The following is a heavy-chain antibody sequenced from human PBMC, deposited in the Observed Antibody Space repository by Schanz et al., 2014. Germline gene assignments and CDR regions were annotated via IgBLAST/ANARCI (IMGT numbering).Heavy chain of an antibody. J-gene: IGHJ6*02. CDR3: ARDRGMTTSDYYYGMDV. D-gene: IGHD4-17*01. V-gene: IGHV4-30-4*07. CDR2: IYSSGST. Sequence: QVQLQESGPRLVKPSQTLSLTCTVSGGSISSGAYSWSWIRQPPGKRPEWIGYIYSSGSTYYNPSLKSRVSSSIDPSKNQFSLKLSSVTAADTAVYYCARDRGMTTSDYYYGMDVWGQGTTVTVSS. CDR1: GGSISSGAYS.